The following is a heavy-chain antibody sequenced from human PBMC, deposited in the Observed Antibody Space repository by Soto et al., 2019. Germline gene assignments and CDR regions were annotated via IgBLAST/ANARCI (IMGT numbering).Heavy chain of an antibody. D-gene: IGHD6-13*01. Sequence: GGPLRLSCAASGFTFSSYGMHWVRQAPGKGLEWVAVISYDGSNKYYADSVKGRFTISRDNSKNTLYLQMNSLRAEDTAVYYCADGGYSSSWYYLNWGQGTLVTVSS. CDR1: GFTFSSYG. CDR2: ISYDGSNK. V-gene: IGHV3-30*03. CDR3: ADGGYSSSWYYLN. J-gene: IGHJ4*02.